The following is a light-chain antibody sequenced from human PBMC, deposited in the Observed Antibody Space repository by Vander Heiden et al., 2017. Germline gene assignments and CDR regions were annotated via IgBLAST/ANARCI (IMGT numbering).Light chain of an antibody. Sequence: DIQMTQPPSSLSASVGDRVTITCRASQSISSYLNLYQQKPGKAPKLLIYAASSLQSGVPSRFSGSGSGTDFTLTISSLQPEDFATYYCQQSYSTPDTFGQGTKLEIK. V-gene: IGKV1-39*01. CDR2: AAS. J-gene: IGKJ2*01. CDR3: QQSYSTPDT. CDR1: QSISSY.